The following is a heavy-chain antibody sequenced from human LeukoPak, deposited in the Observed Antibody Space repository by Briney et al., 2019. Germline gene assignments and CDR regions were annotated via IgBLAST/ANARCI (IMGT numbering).Heavy chain of an antibody. CDR3: GRGGTAYFLET. J-gene: IGHJ5*01. CDR2: IYYRRTT. D-gene: IGHD2/OR15-2a*01. Sequence: QTLSLTCAFSGDSISRGDYYCTSIRQPPGKGLEKIGHIYYRRTTYNNSSLKRRVTISEAPSNNPFSRGASSVTAAHTAVYYCGRGGTAYFLETWGQGTLVTVSS. CDR1: GDSISRGDYY. V-gene: IGHV4-30-4*08.